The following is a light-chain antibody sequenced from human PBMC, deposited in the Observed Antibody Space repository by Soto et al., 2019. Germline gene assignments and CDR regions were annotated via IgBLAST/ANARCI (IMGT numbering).Light chain of an antibody. CDR1: QSVNSY. CDR3: QQRSNWPST. CDR2: DAS. V-gene: IGKV3-11*01. Sequence: EIVLTQSPATLSLSPVDRATLSCRASQSVNSYLAWYQQKPGQAPRLLIYDASNRATGIPARFSGSGSGTDFTLTISSLEPEDFAVYYCQQRSNWPSTFGGGTKVEIK. J-gene: IGKJ4*01.